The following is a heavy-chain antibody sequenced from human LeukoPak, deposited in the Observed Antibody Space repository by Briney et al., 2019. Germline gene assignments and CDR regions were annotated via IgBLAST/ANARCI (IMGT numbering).Heavy chain of an antibody. D-gene: IGHD2-21*02. CDR2: HYYSGST. J-gene: IGHJ1*01. Sequence: SETLSLTCSVPGGSISSYYWTWIRQPPGKGLEWIGYHYYSGSTTYNPSLKSRVTISVDTSKSQFSLKLISVTAADTAIYYYARVRADFETDWGRGTLVTVSS. CDR3: ARVRADFETD. V-gene: IGHV4-59*01. CDR1: GGSISSYY.